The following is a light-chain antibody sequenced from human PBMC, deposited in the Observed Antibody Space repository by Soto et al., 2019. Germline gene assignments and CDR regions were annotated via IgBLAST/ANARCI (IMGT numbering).Light chain of an antibody. CDR1: NSNIGSDI. Sequence: QSALTQPPSASGTPGQRATISCCGSNSNIGSDIVNCYQLLPGAAPEVLINTTNQRPSGVPERFSGSKSGTSASLAISGLRSEDEADYYCAAWDDSLSGHLFGTGTKLTV. V-gene: IGLV1-47*02. CDR2: TTN. CDR3: AAWDDSLSGHL. J-gene: IGLJ1*01.